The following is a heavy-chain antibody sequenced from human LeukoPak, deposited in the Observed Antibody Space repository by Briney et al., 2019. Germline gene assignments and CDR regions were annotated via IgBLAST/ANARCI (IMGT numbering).Heavy chain of an antibody. J-gene: IGHJ4*02. CDR1: GFTFSSHS. V-gene: IGHV3-21*01. D-gene: IGHD5-24*01. Sequence: GGSLRLSCAASGFTFSSHSMNWVRQAPGKGLEWVSSFGTRSSSIYYADSVKGRFTISRDNARNSLYLQMNSLKAEDTAVYYCAKERDEGFDYWGQGTLVTVSS. CDR2: FGTRSSSI. CDR3: AKERDEGFDY.